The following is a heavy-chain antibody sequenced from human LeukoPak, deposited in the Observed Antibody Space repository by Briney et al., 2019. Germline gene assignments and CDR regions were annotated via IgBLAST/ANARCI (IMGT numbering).Heavy chain of an antibody. D-gene: IGHD2-21*02. V-gene: IGHV4-59*08. CDR2: IHYSGSA. CDR3: ARHKYCGGDCYWFDP. CDR1: GGSISSYY. Sequence: KSSETLSLTCPVSGGSISSYYWSWIRQPPGKGLEWIGYIHYSGSAYYNPSLKSRVTISVDTSKNQFSLKLSSVTAADTAVYYCARHKYCGGDCYWFDPWGQGTLVTVSS. J-gene: IGHJ5*02.